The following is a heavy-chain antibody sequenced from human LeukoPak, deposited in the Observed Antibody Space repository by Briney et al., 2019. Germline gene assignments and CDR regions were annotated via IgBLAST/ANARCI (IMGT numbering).Heavy chain of an antibody. CDR1: GGSISSHY. J-gene: IGHJ4*02. D-gene: IGHD5-12*01. CDR3: AREIVATTGTYYFDY. CDR2: IYYSGST. V-gene: IGHV4-59*11. Sequence: SETLSLTCTVPGGSISSHYWSWIRQPPGKGLEWIGYIYYSGSTNYNPSLKSRVTISVDTSKNQFSLKLSSVTAADTAVYYCAREIVATTGTYYFDYWGQGTLVTVSS.